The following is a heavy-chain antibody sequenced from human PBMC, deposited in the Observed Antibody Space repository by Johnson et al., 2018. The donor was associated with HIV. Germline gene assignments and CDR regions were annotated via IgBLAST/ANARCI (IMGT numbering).Heavy chain of an antibody. CDR2: ISYDGSNK. J-gene: IGHJ3*02. CDR1: GLTFSDYD. D-gene: IGHD3-3*01. V-gene: IGHV3-30-3*01. Sequence: QVQLVESGGGLVQRGGSLKLSCAASGLTFSDYDMSWIRQAPGKGLEWVAVISYDGSNKYYADSVKGRFTISRDNAKNSLYLQMNTLRPEDTALYYCVRAQFLQWLFFDAFDIWGQGTMVTVSS. CDR3: VRAQFLQWLFFDAFDI.